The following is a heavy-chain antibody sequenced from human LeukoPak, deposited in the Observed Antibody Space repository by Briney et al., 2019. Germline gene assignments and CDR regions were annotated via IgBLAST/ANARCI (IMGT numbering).Heavy chain of an antibody. D-gene: IGHD4-17*01. V-gene: IGHV3-30-3*01. J-gene: IGHJ5*02. CDR3: ARSGPITHDYGEDWFDP. Sequence: GGSLRLSCAASGFTFSSYAMHWVRQAPGKGLEWVAVISYDGSNKYYADSVKGRFTISRDNSKNTLYLQMNSLRAEDTAVYYCARSGPITHDYGEDWFDPWGQGTLVTVSS. CDR1: GFTFSSYA. CDR2: ISYDGSNK.